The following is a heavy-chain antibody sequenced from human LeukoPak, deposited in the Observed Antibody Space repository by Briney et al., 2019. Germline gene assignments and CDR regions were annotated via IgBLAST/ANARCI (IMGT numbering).Heavy chain of an antibody. CDR1: GYTFTGYY. CDR2: INPNSGGT. D-gene: IGHD3-3*01. J-gene: IGHJ3*01. Sequence: ASVKVSCHASGYTFTGYYMRWVRQAPGQGLEWMGWINPNSGGTNYAQKFQGRVTMTRDTSITTAYMELSSLRSDDTAVYYCSRGVGAFDFWGQGTMVTVSS. V-gene: IGHV1-2*02. CDR3: SRGVGAFDF.